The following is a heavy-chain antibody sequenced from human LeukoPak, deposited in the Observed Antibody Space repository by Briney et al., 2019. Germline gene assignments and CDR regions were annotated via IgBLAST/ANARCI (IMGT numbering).Heavy chain of an antibody. CDR3: ARDTIVVRGVQYYYGMDV. J-gene: IGHJ6*02. CDR2: MYRGGSR. Sequence: TGGSLRLSCAASGFTVSSSYMSWVRQAPGKGLEWVSVMYRGGSRYYADCVKGRFTISRDNSKNTLYLQMNSLRAEDTAVYYCARDTIVVRGVQYYYGMDVWGQGTTVTVSS. V-gene: IGHV3-66*01. CDR1: GFTVSSSY. D-gene: IGHD3-10*01.